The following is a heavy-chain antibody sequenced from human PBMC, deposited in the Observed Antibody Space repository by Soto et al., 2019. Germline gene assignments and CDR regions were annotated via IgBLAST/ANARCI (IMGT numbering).Heavy chain of an antibody. Sequence: SETLSLTCTVSGGSISSYYWSWIRQPPGKGLEWIGYIFYSGSTNYNPSLKSRVTISVDTSKIQFSLRLSSVTAADTAVYYCARDGYYYDSSGYQRVYYFDYWGQGTLVTVS. CDR2: IFYSGST. J-gene: IGHJ4*02. CDR3: ARDGYYYDSSGYQRVYYFDY. V-gene: IGHV4-59*01. CDR1: GGSISSYY. D-gene: IGHD3-22*01.